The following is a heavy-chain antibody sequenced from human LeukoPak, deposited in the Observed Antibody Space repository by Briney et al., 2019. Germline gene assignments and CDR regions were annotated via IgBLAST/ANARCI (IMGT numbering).Heavy chain of an antibody. CDR3: ARQDTAMVSPYYFDY. CDR1: GGSISSYY. D-gene: IGHD5-18*01. CDR2: IYYSGST. V-gene: IGHV4-59*01. J-gene: IGHJ4*02. Sequence: SETLSLTCTVPGGSISSYYWSWIRQPPGKGLEWIGYIYYSGSTNYNPSLKSRVTISVDTSKNQFSLKLSSVTAADTAMYYCARQDTAMVSPYYFDYWGQGTLVTVSS.